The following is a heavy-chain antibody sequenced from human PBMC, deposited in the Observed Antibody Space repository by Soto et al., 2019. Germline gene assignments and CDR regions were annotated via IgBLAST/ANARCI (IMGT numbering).Heavy chain of an antibody. Sequence: EVQLLESGGGLVLPGGSLRLSCAASGFSFSSYAMTWVRQAPGKGLEWVSTISGSGGSTYYADSVKGRFTISRDNSKNTLSLQMNGLRAEDTAVYYCAKRGRGAVAFDYWGQGTLVTVSS. D-gene: IGHD6-19*01. J-gene: IGHJ4*02. CDR3: AKRGRGAVAFDY. CDR1: GFSFSSYA. V-gene: IGHV3-23*01. CDR2: ISGSGGST.